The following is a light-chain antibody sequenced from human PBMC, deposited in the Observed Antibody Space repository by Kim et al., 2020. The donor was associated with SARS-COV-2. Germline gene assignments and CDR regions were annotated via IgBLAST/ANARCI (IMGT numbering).Light chain of an antibody. Sequence: QSALTQPRSVSGSPGQSVTISCTGTSSDVGRYNYVSWYQQHPGKAPKLMIYGVTKRPSGVPDRFSGSKSGNTASLTISGLQAVDEADYYCCSYAGSYTLVFGGGTKLTVL. CDR3: CSYAGSYTLV. CDR1: SSDVGRYNY. V-gene: IGLV2-11*01. CDR2: GVT. J-gene: IGLJ3*02.